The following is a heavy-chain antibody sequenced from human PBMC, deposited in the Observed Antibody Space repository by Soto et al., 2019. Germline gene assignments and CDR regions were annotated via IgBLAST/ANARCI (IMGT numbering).Heavy chain of an antibody. D-gene: IGHD4-17*01. Sequence: SETLSLTCTVSGASISGFYWSWIRKSAGKGLEWIGRIYATGTTDYNPSLKSRVMMSVDTSKNQFSLKLSSVTAADTAVYYCARARGGMTTVTTRGVRTYYFDYWGQGTLVTVSS. V-gene: IGHV4-4*07. CDR1: GASISGFY. CDR3: ARARGGMTTVTTRGVRTYYFDY. CDR2: IYATGTT. J-gene: IGHJ4*02.